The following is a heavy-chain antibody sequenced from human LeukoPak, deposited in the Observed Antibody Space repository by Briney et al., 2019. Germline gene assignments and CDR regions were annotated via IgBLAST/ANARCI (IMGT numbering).Heavy chain of an antibody. D-gene: IGHD4-23*01. J-gene: IGHJ4*02. Sequence: GGSLRLSCAASGFTFDDYAMHWVRQAPGKGLEWVSGISWNSGSIGYADSVKGRFTISRDNAKNSLYLRMNSLRAEDTAVYYCARDYGGNSNKVLDYWGQGTLVTVSS. CDR1: GFTFDDYA. V-gene: IGHV3-9*01. CDR2: ISWNSGSI. CDR3: ARDYGGNSNKVLDY.